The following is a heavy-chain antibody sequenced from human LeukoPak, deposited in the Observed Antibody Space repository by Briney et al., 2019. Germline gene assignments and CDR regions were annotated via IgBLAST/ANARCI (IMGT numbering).Heavy chain of an antibody. CDR2: ISYDGSNK. CDR1: GFTFSSYA. D-gene: IGHD3-22*01. V-gene: IGHV3-30*04. Sequence: PGGSLRLSCAASGFTFSSYAMHWVRQAPGKGLEWVAVISYDGSNKYYADSVKGRFTISRDNSKNTLYLQMNSLRAEDTAVYYCARSITMIVVPFDYWGQGTLVTVPS. J-gene: IGHJ4*02. CDR3: ARSITMIVVPFDY.